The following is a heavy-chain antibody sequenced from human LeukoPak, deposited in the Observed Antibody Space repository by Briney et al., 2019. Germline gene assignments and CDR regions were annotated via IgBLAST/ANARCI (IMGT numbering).Heavy chain of an antibody. CDR1: GGSISSYY. CDR3: VRTTEAHSWQTRHYSYYMDV. V-gene: IGHV4-59*01. J-gene: IGHJ6*03. Sequence: SETLSLTCTVSGGSISSYYWSWIRQPPGQGLEGIGFIYDSGSTNYNPSLNSRVTMSVDTSKNQFSLKLRSVTAADTAVYYCVRTTEAHSWQTRHYSYYMDVWGKGTTVTVSS. CDR2: IYDSGST. D-gene: IGHD6-13*01.